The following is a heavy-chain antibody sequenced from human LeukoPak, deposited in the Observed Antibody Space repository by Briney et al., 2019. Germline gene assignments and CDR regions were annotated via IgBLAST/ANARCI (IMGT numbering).Heavy chain of an antibody. J-gene: IGHJ6*02. CDR3: TTCLNGAGQPVAIYYYGMDV. D-gene: IGHD2-2*01. V-gene: IGHV1-24*01. Sequence: GASVKVSRKVSGYTLTEMSIHWVRQAPGGALEWMGGFDPEDGETVYAPKFQGRVTMTEDASADTAYMELSSLRSEDTAVYYCTTCLNGAGQPVAIYYYGMDVWGQGTMVTVSS. CDR2: FDPEDGET. CDR1: GYTLTEMS.